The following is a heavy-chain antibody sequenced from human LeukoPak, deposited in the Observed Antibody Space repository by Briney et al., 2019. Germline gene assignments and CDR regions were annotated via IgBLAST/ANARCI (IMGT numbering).Heavy chain of an antibody. J-gene: IGHJ4*02. CDR1: RFTSSSFD. D-gene: IGHD3-10*01. CDR3: ARRLPDSGSYSPDY. CDR2: LKFDGSQK. Sequence: GGSLRHSRVPSRFTSSSFDTLWVRKTPDRGLERLTFLKFDGSQKYYADSVRGRFTVSRYNSRDMLYLQLDSLKDDETAVYFCARRLPDSGSYSPDYWGQGTLVTVSS. V-gene: IGHV3-30*02.